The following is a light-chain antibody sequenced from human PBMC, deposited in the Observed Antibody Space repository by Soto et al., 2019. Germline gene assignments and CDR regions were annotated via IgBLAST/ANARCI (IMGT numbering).Light chain of an antibody. Sequence: DIQMTQSPSSVSASVGDRVTITCRASQGISSWVAWYQQKPGKADKVMIYAASSLQSGVTSRFSGSGSGTDFPHTISSLQPEDFATYYCQQANSFPFTFGPGTKVDIK. CDR2: AAS. CDR3: QQANSFPFT. J-gene: IGKJ3*01. V-gene: IGKV1-12*01. CDR1: QGISSW.